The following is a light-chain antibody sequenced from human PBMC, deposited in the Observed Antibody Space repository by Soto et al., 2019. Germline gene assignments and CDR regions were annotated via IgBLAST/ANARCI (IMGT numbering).Light chain of an antibody. CDR1: SGHSNYA. V-gene: IGLV4-69*01. CDR3: QTWGSGIVV. CDR2: LNSDGSH. Sequence: VLTQSPSAPASLGASVKLTCTLSSGHSNYAIAWHQQQSEKGPRYLMKLNSDGSHSTGDGIPDRFSGSSSGAERYLTISSLQSEDEADYYCQTWGSGIVVFGGGTKLTVL. J-gene: IGLJ2*01.